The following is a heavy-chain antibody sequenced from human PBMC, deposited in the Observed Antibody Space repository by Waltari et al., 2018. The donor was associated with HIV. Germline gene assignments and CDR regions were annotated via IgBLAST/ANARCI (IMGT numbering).Heavy chain of an antibody. D-gene: IGHD6-13*01. CDR3: ARQWSSSWPLDY. V-gene: IGHV4-34*01. Sequence: QVQLQQWGAGLLKPSETLSLTCAVYGGSFSGFSWSWIRQTPGKGLEWIGEINHSGSTNYNPSLKSRVTISVDTSKNQFSLKLSSVTAADTAVYYCARQWSSSWPLDYWGQGTLVTVSS. J-gene: IGHJ4*02. CDR1: GGSFSGFS. CDR2: INHSGST.